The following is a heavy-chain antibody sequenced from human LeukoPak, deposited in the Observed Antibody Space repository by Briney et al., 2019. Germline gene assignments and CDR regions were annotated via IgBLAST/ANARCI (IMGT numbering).Heavy chain of an antibody. CDR3: ARDRVPAARHAFDI. D-gene: IGHD2-2*01. J-gene: IGHJ3*02. CDR2: IYYSGST. V-gene: IGHV4-30-4*01. CDR1: GGSISSGDYY. Sequence: SETLSLTCTVSGGSISSGDYYWSWIRQPPGKGLEWIGYIYYSGSTYYNPSLKSRVTISVDTSKNQFSLKLSSVTAADTAVYYCARDRVPAARHAFDIWGQGTMVTVSS.